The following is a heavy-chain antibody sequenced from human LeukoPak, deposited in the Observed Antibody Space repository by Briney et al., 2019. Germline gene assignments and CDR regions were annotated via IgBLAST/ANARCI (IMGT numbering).Heavy chain of an antibody. CDR1: GFTFSSYA. CDR2: ISYDGSNK. V-gene: IGHV3-30-3*01. CDR3: AINPS. J-gene: IGHJ4*02. Sequence: PGRSLRLSCAASGFTFSSYAMHWVRQAPGKGLEWVAVISYDGSNKYYADSVKGRFTISRDNSKNTLYLQMNSLRAEDTAVYYCAINPSWGQGTLVTVSS.